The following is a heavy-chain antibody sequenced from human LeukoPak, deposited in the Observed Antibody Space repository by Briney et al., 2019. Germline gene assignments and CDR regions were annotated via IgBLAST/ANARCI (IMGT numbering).Heavy chain of an antibody. D-gene: IGHD6-19*01. Sequence: PGGSLRLSCAASGFTFSSYAMHWVRQAPGKGLEWVAVISYDGSNKYYAHSVKGRFTISRDNSKNTLYLQMNSLRAEDTAVYYCASLAVCIAVAGTCGMDVWGQGTTVTVSS. J-gene: IGHJ6*02. CDR1: GFTFSSYA. V-gene: IGHV3-30-3*01. CDR2: ISYDGSNK. CDR3: ASLAVCIAVAGTCGMDV.